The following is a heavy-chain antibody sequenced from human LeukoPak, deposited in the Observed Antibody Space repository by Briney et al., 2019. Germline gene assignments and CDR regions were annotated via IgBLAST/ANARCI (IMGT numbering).Heavy chain of an antibody. CDR3: ARISRSRNYFDY. CDR2: ISSSGSTI. V-gene: IGHV3-11*01. Sequence: PGGSLRLSCAASGFTFSDYYMSWLPHATGKGLEGVSYISSSGSTIYSADSVKGRFTISRDNAKNSLYLQMNSLRAEDTAVHYCARISRSRNYFDYWGQGTLVTVSS. CDR1: GFTFSDYY. D-gene: IGHD1-26*01. J-gene: IGHJ4*02.